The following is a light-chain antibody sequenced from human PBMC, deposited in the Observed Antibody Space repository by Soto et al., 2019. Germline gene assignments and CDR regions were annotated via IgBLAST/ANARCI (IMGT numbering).Light chain of an antibody. Sequence: DIVLTQSPGTLSLSPGERVTLSCRASQIVTSDYLAWYHQPPGQAPRLLIYGAFNRATGISDRFSGSGSGTDFTLSISKLEPGDFGVYFCHQYGKSPRTFGQGTKVDIK. V-gene: IGKV3-20*01. CDR3: HQYGKSPRT. J-gene: IGKJ1*01. CDR2: GAF. CDR1: QIVTSDY.